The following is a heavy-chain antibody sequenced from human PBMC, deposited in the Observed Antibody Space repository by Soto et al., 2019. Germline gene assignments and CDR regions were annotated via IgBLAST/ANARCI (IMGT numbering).Heavy chain of an antibody. J-gene: IGHJ4*02. CDR1: GFTFSSYG. CDR2: IWYDGSNK. D-gene: IGHD5-12*01. CDR3: ASVQTLYSGHVNTFY. V-gene: IGHV3-33*01. Sequence: GGSLRLSCAASGFTFSSYGMHRVRQAPGKGLEWVAVIWYDGSNKYYADSVKGRFTISRDNSKNTLYLQMNSLRAEDTAVYYCASVQTLYSGHVNTFYRGPGILVTLPS.